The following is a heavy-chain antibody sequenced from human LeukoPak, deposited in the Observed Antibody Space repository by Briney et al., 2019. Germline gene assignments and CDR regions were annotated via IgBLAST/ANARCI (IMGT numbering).Heavy chain of an antibody. CDR3: ARDTQLGSAFDI. CDR1: GGTFSSYA. Sequence: ASVKVSCKASGGTFSSYAISWVRQAPGQGLEWMGIINPSGGSTSYAQKFQGRVTMTRDTSTSTVYMELSSLRSEDTAVYYCARDTQLGSAFDIWGQGTMVTVSS. V-gene: IGHV1-46*01. J-gene: IGHJ3*02. D-gene: IGHD7-27*01. CDR2: INPSGGST.